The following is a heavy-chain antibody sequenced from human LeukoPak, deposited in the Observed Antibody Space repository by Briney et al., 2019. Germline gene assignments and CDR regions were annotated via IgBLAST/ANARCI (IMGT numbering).Heavy chain of an antibody. CDR1: GGSISSYY. D-gene: IGHD3-10*01. Sequence: SETLSLTCTVSGGSISSYYWSWIRQPPGKGLEWIGYIYYSGNTNYNPSLKSRVTISIDTSKNQFSLKLGSVTAADMAVYYCARVGSGAFDIWGQGTMVTVSS. CDR3: ARVGSGAFDI. V-gene: IGHV4-59*01. J-gene: IGHJ3*02. CDR2: IYYSGNT.